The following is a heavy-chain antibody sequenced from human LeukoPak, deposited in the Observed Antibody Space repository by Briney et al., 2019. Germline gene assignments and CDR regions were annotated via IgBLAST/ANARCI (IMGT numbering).Heavy chain of an antibody. D-gene: IGHD1-26*01. CDR3: ARALSWGGGMDV. V-gene: IGHV1-3*01. CDR1: GYTFSDYA. Sequence: ASVTVSCKASGYTFSDYAMHWVRQAPGQRFEWMGWIDAGNGDTRYSQKFQGRVTITRDTSASTAYIELRSLRSEDTAMYYCARALSWGGGMDVWGQGTTVTVSS. CDR2: IDAGNGDT. J-gene: IGHJ6*02.